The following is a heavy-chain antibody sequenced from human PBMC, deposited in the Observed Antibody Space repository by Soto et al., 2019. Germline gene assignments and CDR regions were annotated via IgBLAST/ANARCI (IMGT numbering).Heavy chain of an antibody. D-gene: IGHD3-9*01. CDR1: GFTFSNSW. J-gene: IGHJ4*02. V-gene: IGHV3-74*01. Sequence: PGGSLRLSCAASGFTFSNSWMHWVRQAPGKGLVWVSRVNSDGSSTSYADSVKGRFSISRDNAKNTLYLQMNSLRAEDTAVYYCAPRDYDILTGYSIFDYWGQGTLVTVSS. CDR2: VNSDGSST. CDR3: APRDYDILTGYSIFDY.